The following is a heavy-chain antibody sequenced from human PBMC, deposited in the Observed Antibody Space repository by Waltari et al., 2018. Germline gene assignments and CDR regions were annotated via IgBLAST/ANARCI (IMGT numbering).Heavy chain of an antibody. V-gene: IGHV4-59*11. CDR1: GASIPSHY. Sequence: QVQLQESGPGLVKPSDTLSLSCSVSGASIPSHYWSWIRQPPGKGLEWIGYIYYTGSTNYNPSLKSRATFSMDTSQNHFSLRLTSVTAADTAMYYCARDRQASGGMFEYWGLGTLVTVSS. CDR3: ARDRQASGGMFEY. CDR2: IYYTGST. D-gene: IGHD2-15*01. J-gene: IGHJ4*02.